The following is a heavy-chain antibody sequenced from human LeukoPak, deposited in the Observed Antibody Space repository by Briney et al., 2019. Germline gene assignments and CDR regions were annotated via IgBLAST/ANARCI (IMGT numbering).Heavy chain of an antibody. Sequence: ASVKVSCKACGYTFTGYYMHCVRQDPGQGLEWMGWINPNSGGTNYAQKFQGRVTMTRDTSISTAYMELSRLRSDDTAAYYCARYYYDSSGYYNDAFDIWGQGTMVTVSS. J-gene: IGHJ3*02. CDR1: GYTFTGYY. D-gene: IGHD3-22*01. V-gene: IGHV1-2*02. CDR2: INPNSGGT. CDR3: ARYYYDSSGYYNDAFDI.